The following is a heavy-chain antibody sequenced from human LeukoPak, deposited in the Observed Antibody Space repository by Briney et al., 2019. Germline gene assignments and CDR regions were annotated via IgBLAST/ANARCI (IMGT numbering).Heavy chain of an antibody. CDR3: ARDLSSSGFLPHDY. CDR1: GYTFINFA. Sequence: ASVKVSCKASGYTFINFAINWGRQAPGQRPEWLGWINAGNGNTKYSQKFQGRVIITRDTSASTAYMELSSLRSEDTAVYYCARDLSSSGFLPHDYWGQGTLVTVSS. J-gene: IGHJ4*02. CDR2: INAGNGNT. V-gene: IGHV1-3*01. D-gene: IGHD3-22*01.